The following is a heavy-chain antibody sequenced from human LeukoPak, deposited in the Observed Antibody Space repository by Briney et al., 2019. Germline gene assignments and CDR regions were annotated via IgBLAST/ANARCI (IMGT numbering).Heavy chain of an antibody. CDR2: IYSGGTT. CDR1: GFTVSSIY. D-gene: IGHD6-13*01. CDR3: ARASSIGAAGLFDS. V-gene: IGHV3-53*01. Sequence: GGSLRLSCAASGFTVSSIYMNWVRQAPGKGLEWVSVIYSGGTTYYADSVKGRFTISRDNSKNTRYLQMNSLRPEDTAVYYCARASSIGAAGLFDSWGQGTLVTVSS. J-gene: IGHJ4*02.